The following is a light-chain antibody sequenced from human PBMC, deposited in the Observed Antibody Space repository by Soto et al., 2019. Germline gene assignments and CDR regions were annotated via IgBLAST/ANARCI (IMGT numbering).Light chain of an antibody. CDR1: SNDFWIFNL. V-gene: IGLV2-23*03. Sequence: QSALTQPASVSGSPGQSITISCTGTSNDFWIFNLVSWYQKHPGKAPKLMIYEGSKRPSGFFNRFSGSKSCNTASLTISGLQAEDEADYYCCSYAGSSTFVFGTGTKVTVL. CDR2: EGS. J-gene: IGLJ1*01. CDR3: CSYAGSSTFV.